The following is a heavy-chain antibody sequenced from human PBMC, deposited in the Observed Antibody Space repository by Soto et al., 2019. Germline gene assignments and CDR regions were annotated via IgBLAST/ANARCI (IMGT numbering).Heavy chain of an antibody. CDR1: GGTFSSYA. Sequence: SVKVSCKASGGTFSSYAISWVRQAPGQGLEWMGGIIPIFGTANYAQKFQGRVTITADKSTSTAYMELSSLRSEDTAVYYCARGADIVVVPAAILGPGFLDVWGQGTTVTVS. J-gene: IGHJ6*02. V-gene: IGHV1-69*06. D-gene: IGHD2-2*02. CDR2: IIPIFGTA. CDR3: ARGADIVVVPAAILGPGFLDV.